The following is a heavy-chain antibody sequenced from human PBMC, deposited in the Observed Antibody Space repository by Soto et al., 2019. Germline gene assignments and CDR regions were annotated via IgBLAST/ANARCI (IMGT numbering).Heavy chain of an antibody. CDR2: IYYSGNT. D-gene: IGHD2-2*01. CDR3: ARDSGFYCSSTGCYEAPTYYYYGMDV. V-gene: IGHV4-31*03. Sequence: TLSLTCTVSGGSISSGGYYWSWIRQHPGKGLEWIGYIYYSGNTYYNPSLKSRVTISVDTSKNQFSLKLSSVTAADTAVYYCARDSGFYCSSTGCYEAPTYYYYGMDVWGQGTTVTVSS. CDR1: GGSISSGGYY. J-gene: IGHJ6*02.